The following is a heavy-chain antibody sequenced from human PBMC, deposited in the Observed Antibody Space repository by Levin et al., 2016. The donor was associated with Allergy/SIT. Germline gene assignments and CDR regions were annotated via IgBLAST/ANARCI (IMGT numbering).Heavy chain of an antibody. D-gene: IGHD2-2*01. Sequence: WIRQPPGKGLEWIGEINHSGSTNYNPSLKSRVTISVDTSKNQFSLKLSSVTAADTAVYYCARAQYCSSTSCYSVQNGDRAFDIWGQGTMVTVSS. J-gene: IGHJ3*02. V-gene: IGHV4-34*01. CDR3: ARAQYCSSTSCYSVQNGDRAFDI. CDR2: INHSGST.